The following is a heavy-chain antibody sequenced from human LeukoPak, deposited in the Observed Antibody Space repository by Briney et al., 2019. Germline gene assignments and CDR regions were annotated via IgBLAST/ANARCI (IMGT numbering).Heavy chain of an antibody. CDR2: IYYSGST. V-gene: IGHV4-59*01. J-gene: IGHJ4*02. Sequence: SETLSLTCTVSGGSISSYYWSWIRQPPGKGLEWIGYIYYSGSTNYNPSLKSRVTISVDTSKNPFSLKLSSVTAADTAVYYCARVHSSGWFQDDYWGQGTLVTVSS. D-gene: IGHD6-19*01. CDR1: GGSISSYY. CDR3: ARVHSSGWFQDDY.